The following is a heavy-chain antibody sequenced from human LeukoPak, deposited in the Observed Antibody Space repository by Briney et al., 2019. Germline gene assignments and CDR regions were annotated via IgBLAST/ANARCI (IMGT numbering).Heavy chain of an antibody. CDR1: SFTFSKYW. CDR3: ARDLAGADDY. V-gene: IGHV3-74*01. D-gene: IGHD6-13*01. J-gene: IGHJ4*02. Sequence: GGSLRLSCAASSFTFSKYWFHWVRQAPGKGLDWVSRINTDGRTTTHADSVKGRFTISRDNAKNTLFLEMNSLRAEDTAVHYCARDLAGADDYWGQGTLVTVSS. CDR2: INTDGRTT.